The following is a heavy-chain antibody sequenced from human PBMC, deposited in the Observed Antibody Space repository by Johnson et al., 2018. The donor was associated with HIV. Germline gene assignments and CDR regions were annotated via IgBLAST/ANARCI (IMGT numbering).Heavy chain of an antibody. Sequence: VQLVESGGGVVKPGGSLRLSCAASGFIFSNAWMSWVRQAPGKGLEWVGRIKSETDGGTTDYAAPVKDRFTISRDNSKNTLYLQMNSLRAEDTAVYYCAKDEQWLNDAFDIWGQGTMVTVSS. V-gene: IGHV3-15*01. CDR1: GFIFSNAW. D-gene: IGHD6-19*01. CDR3: AKDEQWLNDAFDI. CDR2: IKSETDGGTT. J-gene: IGHJ3*02.